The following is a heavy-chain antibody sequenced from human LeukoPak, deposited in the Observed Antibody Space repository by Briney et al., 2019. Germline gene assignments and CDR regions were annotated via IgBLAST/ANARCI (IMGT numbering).Heavy chain of an antibody. CDR2: ISSSSSYI. CDR1: GFTFSSYS. CDR3: ARGGTRELDY. V-gene: IGHV3-21*01. Sequence: GGSLRLSCAASGFTFSSYSMNWVRQAPGKGPEWVSSISSSSSYICYADSVKGRFTISRDNAKNSLYLQMNSLRAEDTAVYYCARGGTRELDYWGQGTLVTVSS. J-gene: IGHJ4*02.